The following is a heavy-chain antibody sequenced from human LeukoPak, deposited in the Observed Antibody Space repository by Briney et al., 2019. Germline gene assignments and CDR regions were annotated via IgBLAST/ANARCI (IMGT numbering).Heavy chain of an antibody. D-gene: IGHD3-9*01. CDR1: GFTFSSYA. CDR2: ISDSGGST. CDR3: AKDPDYDILTGTSFDY. Sequence: GGSLRLSFAASGFTFSSYAMSWVRQAPGKGLEWVSSISDSGGSTKYADSVKGRFTISRDNSKNTLYLQMNSLRAEDTAVYYCAKDPDYDILTGTSFDYWGQGALVTVSS. V-gene: IGHV3-23*01. J-gene: IGHJ4*02.